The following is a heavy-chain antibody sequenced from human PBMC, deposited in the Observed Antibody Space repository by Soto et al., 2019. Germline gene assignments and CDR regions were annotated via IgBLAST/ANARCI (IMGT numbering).Heavy chain of an antibody. D-gene: IGHD6-19*01. CDR3: ARGAAGRAYFDY. CDR1: GGSVSSGSYY. V-gene: IGHV4-61*01. J-gene: IGHJ4*02. Sequence: SETLSLTCTVSGGSVSSGSYYWSWIRQPPGKGLEWIGYIYYSGSTNYNPSLKSRVTISVDTSKNQFSLKLSSVTAADTAVYYCARGAAGRAYFDYWGQGTLVTVSS. CDR2: IYYSGST.